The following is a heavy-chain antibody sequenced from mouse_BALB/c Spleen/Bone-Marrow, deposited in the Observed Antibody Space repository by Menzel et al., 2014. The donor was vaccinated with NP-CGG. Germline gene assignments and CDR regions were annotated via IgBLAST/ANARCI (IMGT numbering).Heavy chain of an antibody. D-gene: IGHD1-2*01. CDR1: GFTFSSYA. J-gene: IGHJ4*01. Sequence: EVKLVESGGGLVKPGGSLKLSCAASGFTFSSYAMSWVRQTPAKRLDWVASISSGGSTYYPDSVKGRFTISRDNARNILYLQMSSLRSEDTAMYYCASPLYYGLHYYAMDYWGQGTSVTVSS. CDR3: ASPLYYGLHYYAMDY. CDR2: ISSGGST. V-gene: IGHV5-6-5*01.